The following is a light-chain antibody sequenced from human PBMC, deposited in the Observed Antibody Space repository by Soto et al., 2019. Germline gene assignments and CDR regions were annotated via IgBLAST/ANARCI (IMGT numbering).Light chain of an antibody. V-gene: IGKV1-39*01. J-gene: IGKJ2*01. Sequence: DIQMTQSPSSLSTSVGDSVTITCRASQSISPYLNWYQQKPGRAPRLLIFAASRLQSGVPSRFSGSGSGTEFTLTISSLQPEDFATYYCQQSHSFPLTFGQGTKVEIK. CDR3: QQSHSFPLT. CDR2: AAS. CDR1: QSISPY.